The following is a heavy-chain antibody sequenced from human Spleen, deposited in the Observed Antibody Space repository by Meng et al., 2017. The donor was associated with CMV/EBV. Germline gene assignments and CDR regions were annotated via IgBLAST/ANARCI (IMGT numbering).Heavy chain of an antibody. J-gene: IGHJ5*02. Sequence: GESLKISCAASGFTFSSYAMSWVRQAPGKGLEWVSAISGSGGSTYYADSVKGRFTISRDNSKNTLYLQMNSLRAEDTAVYYCANLGAGTDHWGQGTLVTVSS. D-gene: IGHD1-1*01. CDR3: ANLGAGTDH. CDR1: GFTFSSYA. V-gene: IGHV3-23*01. CDR2: ISGSGGST.